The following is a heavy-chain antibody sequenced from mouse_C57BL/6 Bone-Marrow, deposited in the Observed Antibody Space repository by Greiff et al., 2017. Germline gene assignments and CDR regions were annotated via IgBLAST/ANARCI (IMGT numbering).Heavy chain of an antibody. CDR1: GYTFTSYW. V-gene: IGHV1-61*01. Sequence: QVHVKQPGAELVRPGSSVKLSCKASGYTFTSYWMDWVKQRPGQGLEWIGNIYPSDSETHYNQKFKDKATLTVDKSSSTAYMQLSSLTSEDSAVFYCARKDRRAYLGQGTLVTVSA. CDR2: IYPSDSET. CDR3: ARKDRRAY. J-gene: IGHJ3*01.